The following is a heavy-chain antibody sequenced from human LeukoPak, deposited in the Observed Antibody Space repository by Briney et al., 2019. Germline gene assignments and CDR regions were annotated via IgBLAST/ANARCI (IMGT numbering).Heavy chain of an antibody. D-gene: IGHD3-10*01. CDR3: AKDPRPMVRGPYSIAGY. J-gene: IGHJ4*02. CDR2: ISGSGGST. Sequence: GGSLRLSCAASGFTFSSYAMSWVRQAPGKGLEWVSAISGSGGSTYYADSVKGRFTISRDNSKNTLYLQMNSLRAEDTAVYHCAKDPRPMVRGPYSIAGYWGQGTLVTVSS. V-gene: IGHV3-23*01. CDR1: GFTFSSYA.